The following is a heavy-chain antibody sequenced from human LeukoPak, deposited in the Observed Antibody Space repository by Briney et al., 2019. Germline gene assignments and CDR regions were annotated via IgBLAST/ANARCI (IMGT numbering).Heavy chain of an antibody. CDR2: MNPNSGNT. J-gene: IGHJ4*02. CDR3: ARGKRTYYYDSSGYPPDY. D-gene: IGHD3-22*01. Sequence: GASVKVSCKASGYTFTSYDINWVRQATGQGLEWMGWMNPNSGNTGYAQKFQGRVTMTRNTSISTAYMELSSLRSEDTAVYYCARGKRTYYYDSSGYPPDYWGQGTLVTVSS. V-gene: IGHV1-8*01. CDR1: GYTFTSYD.